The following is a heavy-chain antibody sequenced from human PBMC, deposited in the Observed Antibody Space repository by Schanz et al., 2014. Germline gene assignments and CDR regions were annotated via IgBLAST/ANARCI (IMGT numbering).Heavy chain of an antibody. V-gene: IGHV3-30*18. J-gene: IGHJ1*01. CDR2: ISYDGRHK. Sequence: QVQLVESGGGVVQPGRSLRLSCAASGFTFSGYGMHWVRQAPGKGLEWVAIISYDGRHKNYADSVKGRFTISRDNSKNTLHLQMNSLRVEDTAVYYCAKDRVTYCGGDCYIFQEWGQGTLVSVSS. CDR1: GFTFSGYG. D-gene: IGHD2-21*01. CDR3: AKDRVTYCGGDCYIFQE.